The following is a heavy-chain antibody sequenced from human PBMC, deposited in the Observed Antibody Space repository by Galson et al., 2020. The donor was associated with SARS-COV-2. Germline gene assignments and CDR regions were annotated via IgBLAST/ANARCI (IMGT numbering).Heavy chain of an antibody. D-gene: IGHD2-15*01. CDR3: ARLLDCSGGSCPHNWFDP. J-gene: IGHJ5*02. CDR1: GGSISSSSYY. Sequence: SETLSLTCTVSGGSISSSSYYWGWIRQPPWKGLEWIGSIYYSGSTYYNPSLKSRVTISVDTSKNQFSLKLSSVTAADTAVYYCARLLDCSGGSCPHNWFDPWGQGTLVTVSS. CDR2: IYYSGST. V-gene: IGHV4-39*01.